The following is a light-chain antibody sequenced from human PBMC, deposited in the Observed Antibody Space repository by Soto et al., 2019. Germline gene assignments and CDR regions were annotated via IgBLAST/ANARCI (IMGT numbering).Light chain of an antibody. V-gene: IGKV1-5*01. CDR1: QSVSSW. CDR2: DAY. CDR3: QQYNSYPYS. Sequence: DLPMTQSPSTLSASVGDRVTITCRASQSVSSWLAWYQLKPGKAPNLLIYDAYSLESGVPSRFGGSGSGTEFTLTISSLQTDDFATYYCQQYNSYPYSFGQGTKLEMK. J-gene: IGKJ2*03.